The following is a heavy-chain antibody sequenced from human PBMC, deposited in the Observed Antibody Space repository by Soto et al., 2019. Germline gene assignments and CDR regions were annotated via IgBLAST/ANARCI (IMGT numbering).Heavy chain of an antibody. Sequence: ASVTVSCQASGYTFTSYAMHWVRQAPGQRLEWMGWINAGNGNTKYSQKFQGRVTITRDTSASTAYMELSSLRSEDTAVYYCARGERGDCSGGSCYSYYYYGMDVWGQGTTVTVSS. CDR1: GYTFTSYA. D-gene: IGHD2-15*01. J-gene: IGHJ6*02. CDR2: INAGNGNT. V-gene: IGHV1-3*01. CDR3: ARGERGDCSGGSCYSYYYYGMDV.